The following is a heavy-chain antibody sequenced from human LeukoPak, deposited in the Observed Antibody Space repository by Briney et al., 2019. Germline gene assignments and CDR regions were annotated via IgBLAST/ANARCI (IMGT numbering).Heavy chain of an antibody. CDR1: GYTFTGYY. CDR2: INPNSGGT. Sequence: ASMKVSCKASGYTFTGYYIHWVRQAPGQGLEWMGWINPNSGGTNYAQKFQGRVTMTRDTSISTAYMELSSLRSDDTAVYYCAKSYTIQYYFDYWGQGTLVTVSS. CDR3: AKSYTIQYYFDY. J-gene: IGHJ4*02. V-gene: IGHV1-2*02. D-gene: IGHD3-3*01.